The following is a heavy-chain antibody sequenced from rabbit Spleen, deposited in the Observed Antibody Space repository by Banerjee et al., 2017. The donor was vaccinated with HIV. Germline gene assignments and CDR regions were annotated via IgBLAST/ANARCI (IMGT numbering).Heavy chain of an antibody. V-gene: IGHV1S45*01. J-gene: IGHJ4*01. CDR3: AREDDNSGGWQFNL. D-gene: IGHD4-1*01. CDR1: GLDFSSSYW. CDR2: IYTTSGST. Sequence: QEQLEESGGDLVQPEGSLTLTCKASGLDFSSSYWICWVRQAPGKGLEWIACIYTTSGSTYYASWAKGRFTISKTSSTTVTLQMTSLTAADTATYFCAREDDNSGGWQFNLWGPGTLVTVS.